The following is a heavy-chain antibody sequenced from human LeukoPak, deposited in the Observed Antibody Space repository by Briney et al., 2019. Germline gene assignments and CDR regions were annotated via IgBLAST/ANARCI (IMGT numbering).Heavy chain of an antibody. D-gene: IGHD4-17*01. CDR3: ARPPTVTTPLPFDY. V-gene: IGHV1-46*01. CDR2: INPSGGST. Sequence: ASVKVSCKASGYTFTSYYMHWVRQAPGQGLEWMGMINPSGGSTSYSQKFQGRVTMTRDTSTSTVYMELSSLRSEDTAVNYCARPPTVTTPLPFDYWGQGTLVTVSS. CDR1: GYTFTSYY. J-gene: IGHJ4*02.